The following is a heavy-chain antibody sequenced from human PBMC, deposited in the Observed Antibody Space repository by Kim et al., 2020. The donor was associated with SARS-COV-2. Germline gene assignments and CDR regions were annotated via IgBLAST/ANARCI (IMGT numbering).Heavy chain of an antibody. CDR3: ARGTHGLPRGYGYGHGGAFEY. D-gene: IGHD5-18*01. CDR1: GGSFSGYY. J-gene: IGHJ4*02. CDR2: INHSGST. Sequence: SETLSLTCAVYGGSFSGYYWSWIRQPPGKGLEWIGEINHSGSTNYNPSLKSRVTISVDTSKNQFSLQLSSVTAADTAVYYCARGTHGLPRGYGYGHGGAFEYWGQGALVTVSP. V-gene: IGHV4-34*01.